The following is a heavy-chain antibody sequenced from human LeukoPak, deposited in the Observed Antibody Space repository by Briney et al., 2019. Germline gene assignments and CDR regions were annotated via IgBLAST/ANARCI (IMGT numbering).Heavy chain of an antibody. Sequence: PSETLSLTCVVYGGSFSGYYWSWIRQPPGKGLEWIGEINHSGSTNYNPSLKSRVTISVDTSKNQFSLKLSSVTAADTAVYYCARENRLGYCSSTSCLPFDYWGQGTLVTVSS. CDR2: INHSGST. V-gene: IGHV4-34*01. CDR3: ARENRLGYCSSTSCLPFDY. J-gene: IGHJ4*02. D-gene: IGHD2-2*01. CDR1: GGSFSGYY.